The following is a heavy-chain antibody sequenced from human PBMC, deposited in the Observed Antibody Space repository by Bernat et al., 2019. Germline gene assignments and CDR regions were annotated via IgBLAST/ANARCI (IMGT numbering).Heavy chain of an antibody. CDR3: ARIDWGWYGEEGYYYYYGMDV. Sequence: QVQLQESGPGLVKPSGTLSLTCAVSGGSISSSNWWSWVRQPPGKGLEWIGEIYHSGSTNYNPSLKSRVTISVDKCKNQFSVKLSSVTAADTAVYYCARIDWGWYGEEGYYYYYGMDVWGQGTTVTVSS. V-gene: IGHV4-4*02. D-gene: IGHD3-10*01. CDR2: IYHSGST. J-gene: IGHJ6*02. CDR1: GGSISSSNW.